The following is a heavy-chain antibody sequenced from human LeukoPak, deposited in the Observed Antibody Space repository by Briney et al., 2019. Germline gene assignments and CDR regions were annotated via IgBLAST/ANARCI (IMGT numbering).Heavy chain of an antibody. Sequence: GGSLRLSCAASGFTFSSYSMNWVRQAPGKGLEWVSSISSSSSYIYYADSVKGRFTISRDNAKNSLYLQMNSLRAEDTAVYYCAREPRENLWLNYYYYYYGMDVWGQGTTVTVSS. J-gene: IGHJ6*02. CDR2: ISSSSSYI. CDR3: AREPRENLWLNYYYYYYGMDV. CDR1: GFTFSSYS. D-gene: IGHD3-10*01. V-gene: IGHV3-21*01.